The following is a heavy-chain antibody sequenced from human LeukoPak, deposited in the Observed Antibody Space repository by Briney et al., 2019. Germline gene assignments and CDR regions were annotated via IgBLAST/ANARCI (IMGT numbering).Heavy chain of an antibody. Sequence: ASVKVSCKASGYTFTGYYMHWVRQAPGQGLEWMGWINPNSGGTNYAQKFQGRVTMTRDTSISTAYMELSRLRSDDTAVYYCARESLRYFDWLSHAFDIWGQGTMVTVSS. D-gene: IGHD3-9*01. V-gene: IGHV1-2*02. CDR1: GYTFTGYY. CDR3: ARESLRYFDWLSHAFDI. CDR2: INPNSGGT. J-gene: IGHJ3*02.